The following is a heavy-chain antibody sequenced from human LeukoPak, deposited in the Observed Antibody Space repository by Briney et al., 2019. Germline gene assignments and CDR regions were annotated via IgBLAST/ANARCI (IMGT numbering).Heavy chain of an antibody. V-gene: IGHV4-34*01. CDR3: ARGRVSSGWYPDFDY. Sequence: KPSETPSLTCAVCGGSFSGYYWSWIRQPPGKGPEWIGEINHSGSTNYNPSLKSRVTISVDTSKNQFSLKLSSVTAADTAVYYCARGRVSSGWYPDFDYWGQGTLVTVSS. J-gene: IGHJ4*02. CDR1: GGSFSGYY. D-gene: IGHD6-19*01. CDR2: INHSGST.